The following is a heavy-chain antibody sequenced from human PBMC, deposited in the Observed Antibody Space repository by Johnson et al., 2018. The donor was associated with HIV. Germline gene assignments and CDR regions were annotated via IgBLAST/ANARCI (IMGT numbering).Heavy chain of an antibody. J-gene: IGHJ3*01. CDR2: IRYDGSNK. D-gene: IGHD1-26*01. V-gene: IGHV3-30*02. CDR1: GFSFSSYG. CDR3: AKGDTVVGAKYAFDF. Sequence: VQLVESGGGVVQPGRSLRLSCAASGFSFSSYGMHWVRQAPGKGLEWVAFIRYDGSNKYYADSVKGRFTISRDNFKNTLYLQMNSLRAEDTAVYYCAKGDTVVGAKYAFDFWGQGTMVTVSS.